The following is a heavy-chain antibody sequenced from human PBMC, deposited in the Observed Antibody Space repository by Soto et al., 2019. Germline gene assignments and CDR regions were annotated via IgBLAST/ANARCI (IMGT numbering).Heavy chain of an antibody. Sequence: EVQLVESGGGLVQPGGSLRLSCAASGFTFSSYWMSWVRQAPGKGLEWVANIKQDGSEKYYVDSVKGRFTISRDNAKNSLDLQMNSLRADDTAVYYCARDRGEGVAVAGTDAFDIWGQGTMVTVSS. J-gene: IGHJ3*02. D-gene: IGHD6-19*01. CDR2: IKQDGSEK. CDR3: ARDRGEGVAVAGTDAFDI. CDR1: GFTFSSYW. V-gene: IGHV3-7*01.